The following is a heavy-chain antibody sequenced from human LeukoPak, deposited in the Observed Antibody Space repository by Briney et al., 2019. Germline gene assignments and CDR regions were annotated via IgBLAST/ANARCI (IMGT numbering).Heavy chain of an antibody. D-gene: IGHD4-23*01. CDR1: GFTFSSYA. V-gene: IGHV3-30-3*01. CDR2: ISYDGSNK. J-gene: IGHJ4*02. CDR3: AKSKGGNSHHSFDY. Sequence: EGSLRLSCAASGFTFSSYAMHWVRQAPGKGLEWVAVISYDGSNKYYADSVKGRFTISRDNSKNTLYLQMNSLRAEDTAVYYCAKSKGGNSHHSFDYWGQGTLVTVSS.